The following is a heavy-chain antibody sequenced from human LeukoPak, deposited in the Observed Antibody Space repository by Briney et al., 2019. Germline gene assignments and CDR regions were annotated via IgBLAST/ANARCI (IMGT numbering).Heavy chain of an antibody. D-gene: IGHD2-8*01. CDR2: IYHSGYT. Sequence: SETLSLTCTVSGGSINSSSYYWGWIRQPPGEALEWIGSIYHSGYTYYNPSLKSRVTISVDTSKNQFSLKLNSVTAADTAVYYCARAGPRHYCTNGVCPNWFDPWGQGTLVTVSS. V-gene: IGHV4-39*07. CDR1: GGSINSSSYY. J-gene: IGHJ5*02. CDR3: ARAGPRHYCTNGVCPNWFDP.